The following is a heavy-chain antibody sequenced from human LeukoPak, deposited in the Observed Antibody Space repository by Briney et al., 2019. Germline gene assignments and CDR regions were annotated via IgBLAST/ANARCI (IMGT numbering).Heavy chain of an antibody. CDR3: ARILGYCSSTSCYTPSNSESLYYYYYYMDV. CDR1: GYSISSGYY. D-gene: IGHD2-2*02. CDR2: IYHSGST. Sequence: SETLSLTCTVSGYSISSGYYWGWIRQPPGKGLEWIGSIYHSGSTYYNPSLKSRVTISVDTSKNQFSLKLSSVTAADTAVYYCARILGYCSSTSCYTPSNSESLYYYYYYMDVWGKGTTVTVSS. V-gene: IGHV4-38-2*02. J-gene: IGHJ6*03.